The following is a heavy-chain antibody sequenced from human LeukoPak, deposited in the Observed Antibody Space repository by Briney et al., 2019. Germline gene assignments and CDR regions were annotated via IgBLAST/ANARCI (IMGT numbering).Heavy chain of an antibody. Sequence: GRSLRLSCAASGFTFSSHWMSWVRQAPGRGLEWVANIKEDGSETYYLDSVKGRFTISRDNAKNSLYLQMNSLRAEDTAVYYCARIDIAVASAFILDAFGIWGQGTMVTVSS. CDR1: GFTFSSHW. D-gene: IGHD2-2*01. V-gene: IGHV3-7*01. CDR3: ARIDIAVASAFILDAFGI. J-gene: IGHJ3*02. CDR2: IKEDGSET.